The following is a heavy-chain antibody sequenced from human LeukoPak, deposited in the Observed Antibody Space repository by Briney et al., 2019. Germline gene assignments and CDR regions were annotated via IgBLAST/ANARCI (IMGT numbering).Heavy chain of an antibody. CDR1: GYSFTSYW. CDR3: ARHSDSSTLDY. J-gene: IGHJ4*02. CDR2: IYPGGSDT. Sequence: GESLKISCKGSGYSFTSYWIGWVRQLPGKGLEWMGIIYPGGSDTRYSPSLQGKVTISADKSISTAYLQWSSLKASDTAMYYCARHSDSSTLDYWGQGTLVTVSS. V-gene: IGHV5-51*01. D-gene: IGHD6-13*01.